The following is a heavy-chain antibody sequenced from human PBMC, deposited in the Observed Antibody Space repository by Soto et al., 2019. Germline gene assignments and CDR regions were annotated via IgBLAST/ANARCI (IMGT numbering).Heavy chain of an antibody. J-gene: IGHJ6*02. Sequence: SLRLSCAASGFTFSNYWMHWVRQAPGKGLVWVSRVNSDGSTTYYADSVKGRFTISRDNAKNTLHLQMNSLGAEDTAVYYCASNYAYAEGYYYYGIDVSGQGTTVTVSS. D-gene: IGHD3-16*01. CDR2: VNSDGSTT. CDR3: ASNYAYAEGYYYYGIDV. V-gene: IGHV3-74*01. CDR1: GFTFSNYW.